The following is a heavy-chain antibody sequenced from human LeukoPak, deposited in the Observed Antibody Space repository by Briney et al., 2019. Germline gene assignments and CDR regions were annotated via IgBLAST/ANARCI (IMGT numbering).Heavy chain of an antibody. J-gene: IGHJ4*02. CDR3: ARDRRSVATIPWLY. D-gene: IGHD5-12*01. Sequence: GVSLTLPCTPSGLTLSRYAMRGVRRSPGKGLEWVSDISGSGGSTYYAHSVRGRFTISRDNSKNTLYLQMNSLRAEDTALYYWARDRRSVATIPWLYWGQGTLVTVSS. V-gene: IGHV3-23*01. CDR2: ISGSGGST. CDR1: GLTLSRYA.